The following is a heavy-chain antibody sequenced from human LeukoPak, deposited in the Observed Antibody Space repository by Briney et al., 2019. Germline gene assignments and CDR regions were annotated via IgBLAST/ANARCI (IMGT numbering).Heavy chain of an antibody. V-gene: IGHV4-34*01. Sequence: SETLSLTCAVSGGSFSGYYWTWIRQPPGKGLEWIGEINHSGSTNYDPSLKSRVTISVDTSKNQFSLKLSSVTAADTAAYYCARVLRYSSGWYNWFDPWGQGTLVTVSS. CDR2: INHSGST. CDR3: ARVLRYSSGWYNWFDP. J-gene: IGHJ5*02. D-gene: IGHD6-19*01. CDR1: GGSFSGYY.